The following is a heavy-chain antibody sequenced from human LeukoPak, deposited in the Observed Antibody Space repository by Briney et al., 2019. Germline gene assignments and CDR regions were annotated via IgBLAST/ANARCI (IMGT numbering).Heavy chain of an antibody. CDR3: ARAAPWNYYYYYIDV. V-gene: IGHV1-8*03. Sequence: ASVSVSCKASGYTFFTYDINWVRQATGQGPEWMGRMNPNSGNTGYAQKFQGRVTITRNTSISTAYMELRSLRSEDTAVYYCARAAPWNYYYYYIDVWGKGTTVTVSS. J-gene: IGHJ6*03. CDR1: GYTFFTYD. D-gene: IGHD1-1*01. CDR2: MNPNSGNT.